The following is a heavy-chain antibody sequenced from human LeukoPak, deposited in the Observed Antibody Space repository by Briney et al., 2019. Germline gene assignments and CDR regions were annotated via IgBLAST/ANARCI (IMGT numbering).Heavy chain of an antibody. J-gene: IGHJ4*02. V-gene: IGHV4-39*07. CDR2: IYYSGGT. CDR1: GGSISNTNYY. D-gene: IGHD1-26*01. Sequence: SETLSLTCTVSGGSISNTNYYWGWIRQPPGKGLEWIGTIYYSGGTYYNPSLKSRVTMSLDKSKNLLSLNLTSVTAADTAVYYCSRESGAFCPFGYWGQGTLVTVSS. CDR3: SRESGAFCPFGY.